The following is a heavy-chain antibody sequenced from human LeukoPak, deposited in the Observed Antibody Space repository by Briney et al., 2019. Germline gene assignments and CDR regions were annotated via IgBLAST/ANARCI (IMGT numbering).Heavy chain of an antibody. J-gene: IGHJ3*02. Sequence: GGSLRLSCVASGFTYSSYWMSWVRQAPGKGLEWVANIKQDGSEKNYVDSVKGRFTTSRDNAKNSLYLQMNSLRAEDTAVYYCARPKNRENYWRAFDIWGQGTMVTVSS. V-gene: IGHV3-7*03. CDR1: GFTYSSYW. D-gene: IGHD1-7*01. CDR3: ARPKNRENYWRAFDI. CDR2: IKQDGSEK.